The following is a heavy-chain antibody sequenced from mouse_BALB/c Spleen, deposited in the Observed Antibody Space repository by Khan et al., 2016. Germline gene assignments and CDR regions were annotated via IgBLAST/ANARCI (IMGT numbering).Heavy chain of an antibody. CDR3: ARYYYGSSYFDY. Sequence: EVQLQESGPGLVKPSQSLSLTCTVTGYSITSDYAWNWIRQFPGNKLEWMGYISYSGSTSYNPSLKSRIPITRDTSKNQFFLQLNSVTNWDQATYYSARYYYGSSYFDYWGQGTTLTVSS. V-gene: IGHV3-2*02. CDR2: ISYSGST. D-gene: IGHD1-1*01. CDR1: GYSITSDYA. J-gene: IGHJ2*01.